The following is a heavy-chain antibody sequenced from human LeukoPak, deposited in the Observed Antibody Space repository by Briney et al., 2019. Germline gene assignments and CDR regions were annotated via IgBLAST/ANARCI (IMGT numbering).Heavy chain of an antibody. V-gene: IGHV3-15*01. J-gene: IGHJ4*02. CDR1: GFTFSTAW. CDR3: TTDRAIAVRPVFDY. Sequence: GSLRLSCAASGFTFSTAWMSWVRQAPGKGLEWVGRIKSKTDGGTVDYAAPVKGRFTISRDDSKNMLYLQMNSLKNEDTAVYYCTTDRAIAVRPVFDYWGQGTLVTVSS. D-gene: IGHD6-6*01. CDR2: IKSKTDGGTV.